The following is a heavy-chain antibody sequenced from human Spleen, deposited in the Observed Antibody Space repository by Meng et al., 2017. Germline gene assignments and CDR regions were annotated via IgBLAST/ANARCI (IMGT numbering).Heavy chain of an antibody. Sequence: VAVLSDGGTNKQYADSVKGRFTKSRDNSKNTLFLQMNSLRPEDTAVYYCARSTSHTNGSDAFDIWGQGTMVTVSS. CDR3: ARSTSHTNGSDAFDI. V-gene: IGHV3-30*01. D-gene: IGHD2-2*01. CDR2: LSDGGTNK. J-gene: IGHJ3*02.